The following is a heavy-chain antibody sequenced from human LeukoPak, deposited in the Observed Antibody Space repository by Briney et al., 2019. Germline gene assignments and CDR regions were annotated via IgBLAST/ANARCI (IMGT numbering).Heavy chain of an antibody. Sequence: SETLSLTCTVSGGSISSSTYYWGWIRQPPGKGLEWIGSIYYSGSTYYNPSLKSRVTISVDTSKNQFSLKLNSVTAADTAVYYCAGRLWQQLANFDYWGQGTLVTVSS. CDR2: IYYSGST. D-gene: IGHD6-13*01. CDR1: GGSISSSTYY. J-gene: IGHJ4*02. V-gene: IGHV4-39*01. CDR3: AGRLWQQLANFDY.